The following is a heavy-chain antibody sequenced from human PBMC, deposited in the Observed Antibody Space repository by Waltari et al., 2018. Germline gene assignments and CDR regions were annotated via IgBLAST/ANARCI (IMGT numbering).Heavy chain of an antibody. J-gene: IGHJ4*02. CDR3: ARENRQWLAPEPYYFDY. Sequence: VQLVQSGGGVVQPGRSLRLSCAASGSIVSTYAMHWGRQAPGKGLEWVAGLSYDGSKKYDADSLKGRFTSSRDNSNNTLYLQMNTLTPEDTAVYFCARENRQWLAPEPYYFDYWGLGTLVTVTS. CDR1: GSIVSTYA. CDR2: LSYDGSKK. V-gene: IGHV3-30*04. D-gene: IGHD6-19*01.